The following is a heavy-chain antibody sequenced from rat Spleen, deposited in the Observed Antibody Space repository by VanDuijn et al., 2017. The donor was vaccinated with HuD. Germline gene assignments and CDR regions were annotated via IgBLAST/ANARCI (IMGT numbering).Heavy chain of an antibody. CDR3: ETSQASTEIVMPT. V-gene: IGHV5S10*01. Sequence: EVQLVESDGGLVQPGRSLKLSCAASGFTFSDYYMAWVRQAPAKGLEWVATISSDGRRNFYRDSVKGRFTVSRDNEKSTLYLQRDSLRSEDTATYYCETSQASTEIVMPTWGQGVMVTVSS. CDR2: ISSDGRRN. J-gene: IGHJ2*01. CDR1: GFTFSDYY. D-gene: IGHD1-12*01.